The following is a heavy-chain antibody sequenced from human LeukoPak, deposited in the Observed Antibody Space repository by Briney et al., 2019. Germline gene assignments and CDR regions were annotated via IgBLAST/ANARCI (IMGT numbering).Heavy chain of an antibody. CDR2: IVVGSGNT. CDR1: GFTFTSSA. V-gene: IGHV1-58*02. Sequence: GASVKVSCKASGFTFTSSAMQWVRQARGQRLEWIGWIVVGSGNTNYAQKFQERVTITRDMSTSTAYMELSSLRSEDTAVYYCARDYRRNYITIFGHNWFDPWGQGTLVTVSS. J-gene: IGHJ5*02. D-gene: IGHD3-3*01. CDR3: ARDYRRNYITIFGHNWFDP.